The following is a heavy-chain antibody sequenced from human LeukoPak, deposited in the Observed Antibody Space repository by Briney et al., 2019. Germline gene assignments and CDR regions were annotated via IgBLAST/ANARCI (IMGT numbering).Heavy chain of an antibody. D-gene: IGHD4-17*01. Sequence: ASVKVSCKASGYTFTGYYMHWVRQAPGQGLEWMGWINPNSGGTNYAQKFQGRVTMTRDTSISTAYMELSSLRSDDTAVYYCARSNDYGDYWGDYWGQGTLVTVSS. CDR1: GYTFTGYY. CDR3: ARSNDYGDYWGDY. V-gene: IGHV1-2*02. CDR2: INPNSGGT. J-gene: IGHJ4*02.